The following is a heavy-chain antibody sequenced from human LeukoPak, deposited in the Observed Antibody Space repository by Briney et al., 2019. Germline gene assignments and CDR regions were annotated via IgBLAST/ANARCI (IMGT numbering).Heavy chain of an antibody. CDR2: INTNTENP. CDR3: ARDIRVGPHFGYFLY. J-gene: IGHJ1*01. Sequence: ASVTVSCKVSGYTFTSHAMNWVRQAPGQGLEWIGWINTNTENPKYAHGFARRFAFSLDTSVSTASLQTSTLKAEHTAVYYCARDIRVGPHFGYFLYWGQGTLVTVSS. CDR1: GYTFTSHA. V-gene: IGHV7-4-1*02. D-gene: IGHD3-3*02.